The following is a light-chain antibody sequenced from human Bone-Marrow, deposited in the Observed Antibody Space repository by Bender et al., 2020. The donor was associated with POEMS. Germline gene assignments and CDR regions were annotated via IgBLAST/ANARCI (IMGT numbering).Light chain of an antibody. V-gene: IGLV2-14*02. Sequence: QSALTQAASVSGSPGQSITISCTGTSNDIGYYNLVSWYQQHPGKVPKLLVYEVTQRPSGISNRFSGSKSGNTASLVVSGLQAEDEAEYYCTSFAGSNFYVFGSGTQVTVL. CDR1: SNDIGYYNL. J-gene: IGLJ1*01. CDR3: TSFAGSNFYV. CDR2: EVT.